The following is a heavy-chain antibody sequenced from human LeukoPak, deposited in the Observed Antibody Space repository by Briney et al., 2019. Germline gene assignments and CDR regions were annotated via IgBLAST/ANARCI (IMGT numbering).Heavy chain of an antibody. CDR3: AKLAVDPI. V-gene: IGHV3-23*01. CDR1: GIPFSSYA. CDR2: IIGSGRIT. J-gene: IGHJ3*02. Sequence: PGGSLRLSCAASGIPFSSYAMSWVRQAPGKGLEGVSAIIGSGRITDYADSVKGRFTISRENPKNTLFLQINSRRAEDTAVYYCAKLAVDPIWGQGTMVTVSS.